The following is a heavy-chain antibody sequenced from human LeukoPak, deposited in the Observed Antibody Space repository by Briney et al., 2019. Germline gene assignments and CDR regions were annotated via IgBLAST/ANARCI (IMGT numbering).Heavy chain of an antibody. CDR2: ISGSGNST. D-gene: IGHD3-22*01. V-gene: IGHV3-23*01. CDR1: GLTFSGSA. J-gene: IGHJ4*02. Sequence: SGGSLRLSCAASGLTFSGSAMSWVRQAPGKGLEWVSLISGSGNSTYYADSVKGRFTISRDNSKNTLYLQMNSLRAEDTAVYYCAKNYYDSSGYPYYFDYWGQGTLVTVSS. CDR3: AKNYYDSSGYPYYFDY.